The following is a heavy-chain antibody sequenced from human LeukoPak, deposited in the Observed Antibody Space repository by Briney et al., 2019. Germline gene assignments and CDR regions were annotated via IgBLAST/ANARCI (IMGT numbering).Heavy chain of an antibody. CDR2: INYDGSGT. J-gene: IGHJ4*02. CDR1: GFTFSTYW. Sequence: GGSLRLSCAASGFTFSTYWMHWVRQVPGKGLVWVSRINYDGSGTVYADSAKGRFTISRDNAKNTLYLQMNSLSAEDTAVYYCAREVSDSGQYYFDYWGQGSLVTVSS. CDR3: AREVSDSGQYYFDY. V-gene: IGHV3-74*01. D-gene: IGHD2-15*01.